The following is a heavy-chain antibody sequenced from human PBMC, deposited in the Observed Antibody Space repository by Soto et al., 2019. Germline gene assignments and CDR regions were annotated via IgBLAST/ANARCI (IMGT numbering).Heavy chain of an antibody. V-gene: IGHV3-74*01. CDR1: GFTFSSFW. Sequence: EVQLVESGGGLVQPGGSLRLSCAVSGFTFSSFWMHWVRQAPGEGLVWVSRINTDGSSTSYADSVKGRFTISRDNAKKSLDLQLNSLRVEDTAMYYCAKRGVDTFGLTYWGQGTLVTVSS. D-gene: IGHD3-10*01. CDR3: AKRGVDTFGLTY. J-gene: IGHJ4*02. CDR2: INTDGSST.